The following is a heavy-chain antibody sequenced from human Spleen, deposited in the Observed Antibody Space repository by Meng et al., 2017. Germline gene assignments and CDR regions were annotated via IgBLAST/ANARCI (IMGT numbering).Heavy chain of an antibody. CDR1: GGSISSGGYY. CDR3: ARGPTTMAHDFDY. Sequence: QWQLQQWGAGLLKPSETLSLTCTVSGGSISSGGYYWTWIRQHPGKGLEWIGYIYYSGSTYYNPPLKSRLTISVDTSQNQFSLNLISVTAADTAVYYCARGPTTMAHDFDYWGQGTLVTVSS. J-gene: IGHJ4*02. D-gene: IGHD4-11*01. V-gene: IGHV4-31*03. CDR2: IYYSGST.